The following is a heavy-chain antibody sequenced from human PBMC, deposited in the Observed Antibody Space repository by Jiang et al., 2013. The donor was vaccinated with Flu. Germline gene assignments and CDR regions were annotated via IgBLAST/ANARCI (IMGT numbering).Heavy chain of an antibody. CDR2: ST. CDR3: AKGARTRFLTDY. Sequence: STYYADSVKGRFTISRDNSKNTLYLQMNSLRAEDTAVYYCAKGARTRFLTDYWGQGTLVTVSS. J-gene: IGHJ4*02. V-gene: IGHV3-23*01. D-gene: IGHD3-3*01.